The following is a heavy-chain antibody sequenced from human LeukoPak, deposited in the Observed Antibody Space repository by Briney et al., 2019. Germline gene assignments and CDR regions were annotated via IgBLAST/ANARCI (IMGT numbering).Heavy chain of an antibody. J-gene: IGHJ4*02. D-gene: IGHD1-26*01. Sequence: SETLSLTCTVSGYSISSGYYWGWIRQPPGKGLEWIGSIYHSGSTYYNPSLKSRVTISVDTSKNQFSLKLSSVTAADTAVYYCARQKYVGYYFDYWGQGTLVTVSS. CDR2: IYHSGST. CDR1: GYSISSGYY. V-gene: IGHV4-38-2*02. CDR3: ARQKYVGYYFDY.